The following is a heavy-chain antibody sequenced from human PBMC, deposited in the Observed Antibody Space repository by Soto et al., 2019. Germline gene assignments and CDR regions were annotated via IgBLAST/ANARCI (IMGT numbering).Heavy chain of an antibody. J-gene: IGHJ6*02. CDR1: GGSISSSSYS. D-gene: IGHD6-13*01. V-gene: IGHV4-39*01. CDR2: IYYSGST. CDR3: ASQQLVHYYYGMDV. Sequence: SDTLSHTCTVSGGSISSSSYSWGWIRQPPGKGLEWIGSIYYSGSTYYNPSLKSRVTISVDTSKNQFSLKLGSVTAADTAVYYCASQQLVHYYYGMDVWGQGTTVT.